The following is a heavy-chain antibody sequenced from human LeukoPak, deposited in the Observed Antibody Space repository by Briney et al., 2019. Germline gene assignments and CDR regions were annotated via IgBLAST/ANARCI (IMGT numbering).Heavy chain of an antibody. D-gene: IGHD5-12*01. Sequence: SQTLSLTCAVSGGSISSGGYSWSWIRQPPGKGLEWIGYIYHSGSTNYNPSLKSRVTISVDTSKNQFSLKLSSVTAADTAVYYCALLSPGGWAFDYWGQGTLVTVSS. CDR2: IYHSGST. V-gene: IGHV4-30-2*01. CDR3: ALLSPGGWAFDY. J-gene: IGHJ4*02. CDR1: GGSISSGGYS.